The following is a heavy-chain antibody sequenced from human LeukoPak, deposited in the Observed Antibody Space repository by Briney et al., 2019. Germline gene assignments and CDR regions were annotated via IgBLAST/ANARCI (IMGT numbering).Heavy chain of an antibody. Sequence: PGGSLRLSCAASGFTFSSYAMSWVRQAPGKGLEWVSAISGSGGSTYYADSVKGRFTISRDNSKNTLYLQMNSLRAEDTAVYYCAKLGYCSSTSCYGAYYYYMDVWGKGTPVTVSS. CDR2: ISGSGGST. D-gene: IGHD2-2*01. CDR1: GFTFSSYA. CDR3: AKLGYCSSTSCYGAYYYYMDV. J-gene: IGHJ6*03. V-gene: IGHV3-23*01.